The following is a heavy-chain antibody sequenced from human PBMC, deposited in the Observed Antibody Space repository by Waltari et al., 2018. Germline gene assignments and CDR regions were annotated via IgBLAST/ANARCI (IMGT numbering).Heavy chain of an antibody. Sequence: VHLVESGGGLVRPGSSLRLSCAASGFIFDDYGLDWVRQAPGKGLEWVAGINWNSGTIHYADSVKGRFTISRDNAENSLYLQMNSLTTEDTAVYYCTKDMDGATAMAPRLDFWGQGTLVTVSS. D-gene: IGHD5-18*01. CDR3: TKDMDGATAMAPRLDF. J-gene: IGHJ4*02. CDR2: INWNSGTI. V-gene: IGHV3-9*01. CDR1: GFIFDDYG.